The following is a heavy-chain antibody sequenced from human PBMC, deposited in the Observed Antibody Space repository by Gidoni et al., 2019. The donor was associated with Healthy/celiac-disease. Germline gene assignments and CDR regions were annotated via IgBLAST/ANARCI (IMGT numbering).Heavy chain of an antibody. J-gene: IGHJ4*02. V-gene: IGHV4-30-2*05. Sequence: LSLKSRVTISVDTSKNQFSLKLSSVTAADTAVYYCARSISCSSTSCSLDYWGQGTLVTVSS. CDR3: ARSISCSSTSCSLDY. D-gene: IGHD2-2*01.